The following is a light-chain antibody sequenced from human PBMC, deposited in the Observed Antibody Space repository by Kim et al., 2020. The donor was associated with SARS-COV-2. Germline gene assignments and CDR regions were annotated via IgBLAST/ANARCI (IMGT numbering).Light chain of an antibody. V-gene: IGKV3-11*01. CDR1: QSVSSY. CDR3: QHHNYSLT. J-gene: IGKJ4*02. CDR2: DTS. Sequence: EIVLTQSPATLSLSPGERATLSCRASQSVSSYLAWYQQKPGQAPRLLIYDTSNRATGIPARFSGSGSGTDFTLTISSLEPEDFAVYYYQHHNYSLTFGEGTKVDIK.